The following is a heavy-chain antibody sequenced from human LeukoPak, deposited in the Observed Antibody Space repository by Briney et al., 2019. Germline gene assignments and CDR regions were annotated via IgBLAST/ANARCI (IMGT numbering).Heavy chain of an antibody. J-gene: IGHJ4*02. CDR2: INPNTGGT. CDR3: AREPTNYHDSSGPHFDN. Sequence: GASVKVSCKASGYTFTSYYIHWLRQAPGQGLEWMGWINPNTGGTKFAQRFQGRFIMTRDTPIRTAYMELSRLRSDDTAIYFCAREPTNYHDSSGPHFDNWGQGSLVTVSS. D-gene: IGHD3-22*01. V-gene: IGHV1-2*02. CDR1: GYTFTSYY.